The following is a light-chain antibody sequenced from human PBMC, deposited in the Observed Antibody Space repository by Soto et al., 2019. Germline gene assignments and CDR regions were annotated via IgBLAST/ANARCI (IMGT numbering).Light chain of an antibody. CDR2: AAT. V-gene: IGKV1-39*01. CDR1: QTISRS. Sequence: DIQSTQSPSSLSASLGDKVTIACRTSQTISRSLNWYHHRPGKAPRLLVYAATTLQSGVPSRFSGSGSGTDFNLTISSLQPEDFATYYCQQSFSIPFTFGPGTKVDIK. J-gene: IGKJ3*01. CDR3: QQSFSIPFT.